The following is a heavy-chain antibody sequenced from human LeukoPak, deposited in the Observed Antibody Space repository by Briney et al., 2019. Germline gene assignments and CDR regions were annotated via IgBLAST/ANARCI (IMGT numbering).Heavy chain of an antibody. CDR1: GGSISPYY. J-gene: IGHJ4*02. CDR3: GRAVRRKLWADYYPD. CDR2: IYYSGGS. D-gene: IGHD5-18*01. Sequence: SETLSLTCTVSGGSISPYYWRWIRQPPPRGVQGSGCIYYSGGSNYNPSLHSRVTISVDTSTKQFSLMLISATAADTAVYYCGRAVRRKLWADYYPDWGQGTLVTVSS. V-gene: IGHV4-59*01.